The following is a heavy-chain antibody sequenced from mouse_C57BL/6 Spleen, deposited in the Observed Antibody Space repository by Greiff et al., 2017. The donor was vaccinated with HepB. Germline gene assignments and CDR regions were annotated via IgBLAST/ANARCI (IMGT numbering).Heavy chain of an antibody. CDR3: ARCDYDEGYYYAMDY. V-gene: IGHV1-55*01. CDR1: GYTFTSYW. Sequence: QVQLQQPGAELVKPGASVKMSCKASGYTFTSYWITWVKQRPGQGLEWIGDIYPGSGSTNYNEKFKSKATLTVDTSSSTAYMQLSSLTSEDSAVYYCARCDYDEGYYYAMDYWGQGTSVTGSS. J-gene: IGHJ4*01. D-gene: IGHD2-4*01. CDR2: IYPGSGST.